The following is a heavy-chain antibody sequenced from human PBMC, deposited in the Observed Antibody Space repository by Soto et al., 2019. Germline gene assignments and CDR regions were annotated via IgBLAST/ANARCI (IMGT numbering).Heavy chain of an antibody. D-gene: IGHD5-12*01. J-gene: IGHJ3*02. CDR2: ISYDGSNK. Sequence: HPGGSLRLSCAASGFTFSSYAMHWVRQAPGKGLEWVAVISYDGSNKYYADSVKGRFTISRDNSKNTLYLQMNSLRAEDTAVYYCAIPTEKMATIPGAFDIWGQGTVVTVSS. CDR3: AIPTEKMATIPGAFDI. CDR1: GFTFSSYA. V-gene: IGHV3-30-3*01.